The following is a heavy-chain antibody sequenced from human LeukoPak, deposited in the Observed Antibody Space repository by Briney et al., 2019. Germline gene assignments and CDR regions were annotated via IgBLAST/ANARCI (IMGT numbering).Heavy chain of an antibody. J-gene: IGHJ4*02. D-gene: IGHD5/OR15-5a*01. V-gene: IGHV1-24*01. CDR3: ATFCVYDLLECFDY. CDR2: FDPEEGET. CDR1: GHTLSEFH. Sequence: APAQLSCKVYGHTLSEFHVHWTRKSTGKGAEWIRGFDPEEGETLYAQKFEGRGTMTEDTSTDTAYMQLTSLRSEDTAVYYCATFCVYDLLECFDYWGQGNLVTVSS.